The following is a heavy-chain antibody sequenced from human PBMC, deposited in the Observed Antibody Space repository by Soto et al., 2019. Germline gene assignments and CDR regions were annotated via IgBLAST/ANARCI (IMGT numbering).Heavy chain of an antibody. V-gene: IGHV5-51*01. CDR1: DYSFTSYW. Sequence: GESLKISCKSSDYSFTSYWLAWVRQMPGQGLELMAIIYPSDSDTRYSPSFQGQVSISADQSITTAYLQWTNLRSSDTAIYYCARGRVVSRTFDYWGQGTLVTVSS. CDR3: ARGRVVSRTFDY. J-gene: IGHJ4*02. CDR2: IYPSDSDT. D-gene: IGHD2-2*01.